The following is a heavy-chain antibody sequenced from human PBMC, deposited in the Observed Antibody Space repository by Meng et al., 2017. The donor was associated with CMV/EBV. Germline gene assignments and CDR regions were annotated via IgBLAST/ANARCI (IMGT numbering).Heavy chain of an antibody. D-gene: IGHD3-3*01. J-gene: IGHJ4*02. Sequence: QVQLQESGPGLVKPSQPLSLTCIFSGGSISRGDYDWSWIRQPPGKGLEWIGYIYYSGSTYYNPSLKSRVTISVDTSKNQFSLKLSSVTAADTAVYYCARDNRRGGVNYWGQGTLVTVSS. CDR3: ARDNRRGGVNY. CDR1: GGSISRGDYD. V-gene: IGHV4-30-4*08. CDR2: IYYSGST.